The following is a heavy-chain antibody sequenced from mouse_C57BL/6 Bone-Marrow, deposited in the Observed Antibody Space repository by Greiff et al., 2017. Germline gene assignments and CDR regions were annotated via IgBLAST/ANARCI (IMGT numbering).Heavy chain of an antibody. CDR2: IYPGSGNT. V-gene: IGHV1-76*01. Sequence: QVQLQQSGAELVRPGASVKLSCKASGYTFTDSYINWVKQRPGQGLEWIARIYPGSGNTYYNEKFKGKATLTAEKSSSTAYMQLSSLTSEDSAVYFCARSGYVFDYWGQGTTLTVSS. J-gene: IGHJ2*01. CDR1: GYTFTDSY. D-gene: IGHD2-10*02. CDR3: ARSGYVFDY.